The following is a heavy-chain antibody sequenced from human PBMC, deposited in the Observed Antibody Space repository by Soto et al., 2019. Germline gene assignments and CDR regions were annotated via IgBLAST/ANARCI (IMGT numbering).Heavy chain of an antibody. V-gene: IGHV3-21*06. CDR3: ARESEDLTSNFDY. CDR2: ISSTTNYI. CDR1: GFTFTRYS. J-gene: IGHJ4*02. Sequence: NPGGSLILSCAASGFTFTRYSMNWVRQAPGKGLEWVSSISSTTNYIYYGDSMKGRFTISRDNAKNSLYLEMNSLRAEDTAVYYCARESEDLTSNFDYWGQGTLVTVSS.